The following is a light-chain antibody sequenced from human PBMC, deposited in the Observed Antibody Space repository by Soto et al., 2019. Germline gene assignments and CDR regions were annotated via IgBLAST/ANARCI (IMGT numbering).Light chain of an antibody. CDR3: CSYAGRVLYF. CDR2: DVT. Sequence: QSALTQPRSVSGSPGQSVTISCTGTSSDVGGYHYVSWYQQHPGKAPKLMIYDVTKRPSGVPDRFSGSKSGNTASLTISGLQAEYEADYYCCSYAGRVLYFFGTGTKHTVL. V-gene: IGLV2-11*01. J-gene: IGLJ1*01. CDR1: SSDVGGYHY.